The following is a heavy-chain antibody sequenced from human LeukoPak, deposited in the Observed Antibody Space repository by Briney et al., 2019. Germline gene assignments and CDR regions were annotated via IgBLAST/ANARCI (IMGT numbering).Heavy chain of an antibody. CDR1: GGSVSSGSYY. CDR2: IYYSGST. D-gene: IGHD1-7*01. Sequence: SETLSLTCTVSGGSVSSGSYYWSWIRQPPGKGLEWIGYIYYSGSTNYNPSLKSRVTISVDTSKNQFSLKLRSVTAADTAVYYCARVPGGGTAANWGQGTLVTVSS. CDR3: ARVPGGGTAAN. V-gene: IGHV4-61*01. J-gene: IGHJ4*02.